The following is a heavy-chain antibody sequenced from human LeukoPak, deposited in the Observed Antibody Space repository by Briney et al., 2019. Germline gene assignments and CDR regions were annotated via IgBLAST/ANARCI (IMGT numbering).Heavy chain of an antibody. CDR2: IIPIFGTA. V-gene: IGHV1-69*13. D-gene: IGHD3-10*01. CDR1: GGTFSSYA. CDR3: AKDMGITMVRGVPRGAFDY. Sequence: ASVKVSCKASGGTFSSYAISWVRQAPGQGLEWMGGIIPIFGTANYAQKFQGRVTITADESTSTAYMELSSLRSEDTALYYCAKDMGITMVRGVPRGAFDYWGQGTLVTVSS. J-gene: IGHJ4*02.